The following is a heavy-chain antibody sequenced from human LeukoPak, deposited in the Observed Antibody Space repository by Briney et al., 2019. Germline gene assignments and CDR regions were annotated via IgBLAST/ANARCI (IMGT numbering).Heavy chain of an antibody. V-gene: IGHV3-23*01. Sequence: GGSLRLSCAASGFTFSNYAMTWVRQAPGKGLEWVSGISGSGSSTYYADSVKGRFTLSRDYPKNTLYLQMNSLRAEDTAVYYCARDLAVAGVFDYWGQGTLVTVSS. D-gene: IGHD6-19*01. CDR2: ISGSGSST. CDR1: GFTFSNYA. CDR3: ARDLAVAGVFDY. J-gene: IGHJ4*02.